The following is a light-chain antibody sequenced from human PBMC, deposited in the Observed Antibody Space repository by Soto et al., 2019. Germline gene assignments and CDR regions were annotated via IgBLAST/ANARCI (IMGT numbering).Light chain of an antibody. V-gene: IGLV2-23*01. CDR3: CSYAGSSTYV. Sequence: QSALTQPASVSGSPGQSITISCTGTSSNVGSYNLVSWYQQYPGKAPKLMIYEATQRPSGVSNRFSGSKSGNTASLTISGLQAEDEADYYCCSYAGSSTYVFGSGTKVTVL. CDR2: EAT. J-gene: IGLJ1*01. CDR1: SSNVGSYNL.